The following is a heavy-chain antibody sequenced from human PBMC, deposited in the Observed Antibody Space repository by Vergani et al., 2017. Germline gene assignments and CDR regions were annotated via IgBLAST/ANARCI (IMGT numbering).Heavy chain of an antibody. CDR3: ARVMYRDEASTGYRLEGMDI. Sequence: QVQLQESGPGLVRPSQTLSLTCTVPGGSINSGAYYWSWIRQPAGKGLEWIGRVYTSGMTNYNPSLKSRVTILVDRSKSQLSLKLTSVTAGDTAVYFCARVMYRDEASTGYRLEGMDIWGQGTTVTISS. CDR1: GGSINSGAYY. D-gene: IGHD3-9*01. V-gene: IGHV4-61*02. CDR2: VYTSGMT. J-gene: IGHJ6*02.